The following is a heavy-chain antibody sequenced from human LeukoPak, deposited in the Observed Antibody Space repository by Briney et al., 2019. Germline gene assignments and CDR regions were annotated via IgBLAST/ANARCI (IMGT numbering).Heavy chain of an antibody. V-gene: IGHV4-31*03. CDR2: IYYSGST. J-gene: IGHJ4*02. CDR3: ARGKIYNWNFSYFDY. Sequence: SQTLSLTCTVSGGSISSGGYYWSWIRQHPGKGLEWIGYIYYSGSTYYNPSLKSRVTISVDTSKNQFSLKLSSVTAADTAVYYCARGKIYNWNFSYFDYWGQGTLVTVSS. CDR1: GGSISSGGYY. D-gene: IGHD1-7*01.